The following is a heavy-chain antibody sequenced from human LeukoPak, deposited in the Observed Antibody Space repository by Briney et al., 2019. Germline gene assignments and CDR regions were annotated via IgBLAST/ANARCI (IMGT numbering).Heavy chain of an antibody. CDR3: AKGHYDFWSGSDAFDI. D-gene: IGHD3-3*01. CDR1: GFTFSIFP. Sequence: GGSLRLSCAASGFTFSIFPMSWVRQAPGKGLEWVSTISVYGDTTYYADSVKGRFTISRDNSKNTLYLQMNSLRAEDTAVYYCAKGHYDFWSGSDAFDIWGQGTMVTVSS. V-gene: IGHV3-23*01. CDR2: ISVYGDTT. J-gene: IGHJ3*02.